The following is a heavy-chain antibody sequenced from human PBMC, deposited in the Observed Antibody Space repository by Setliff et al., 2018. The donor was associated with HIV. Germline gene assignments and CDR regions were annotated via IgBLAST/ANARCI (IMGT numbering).Heavy chain of an antibody. CDR2: LNPSGDST. CDR3: ARGGYHGFGSYGDY. CDR1: GYTFTTYY. V-gene: IGHV1-46*01. D-gene: IGHD3-10*01. J-gene: IGHJ4*02. Sequence: ASVKVSCKASGYTFTTYYVHWVRQAPGQGLEWMGILNPSGDSTAYAQQFQGRVTMTRDTSMSTVYMELSSLRSEDTAVYYCARGGYHGFGSYGDYWGQGTLVTVSS.